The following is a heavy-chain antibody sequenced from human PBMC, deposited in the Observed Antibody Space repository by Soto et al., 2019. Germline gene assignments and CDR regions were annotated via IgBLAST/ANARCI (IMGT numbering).Heavy chain of an antibody. CDR3: ARQVVTASSHIYYFDY. CDR2: MHHSGSI. CDR1: GDSITNNKW. D-gene: IGHD2-21*02. J-gene: IGHJ4*02. Sequence: SETLSLTCSVSGDSITNNKWWSWVRQPPGKGLEWIGEMHHSGSIHYTASLKTRATISVDKSRNQFSLKLYSVTAADTAMYYCARQVVTASSHIYYFDYWGQGILVTVSS. V-gene: IGHV4-4*02.